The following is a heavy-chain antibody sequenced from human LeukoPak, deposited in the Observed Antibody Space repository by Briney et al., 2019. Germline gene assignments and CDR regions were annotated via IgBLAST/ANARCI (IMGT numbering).Heavy chain of an antibody. CDR1: GFTFSNYA. J-gene: IGHJ4*02. V-gene: IGHV3-23*01. CDR3: AQGRLGYSYGAFDH. CDR2: ISGSGGST. Sequence: PGGSLRLSCAASGFTFSNYAMSWVRQAPGKGLERVSVISGSGGSTNFADSVKGRFTSSRDNSKNTLYLQMHSLRVEDTAVYYCAQGRLGYSYGAFDHWGQGTLVTVSS. D-gene: IGHD5-18*01.